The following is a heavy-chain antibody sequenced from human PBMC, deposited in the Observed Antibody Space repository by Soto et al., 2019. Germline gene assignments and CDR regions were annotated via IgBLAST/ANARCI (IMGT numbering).Heavy chain of an antibody. CDR1: GFTVSSNY. Sequence: GSLRLSCAASGFTVSSNYMSWVRQAPGKGLEWVSVIYSGGSTYYADSVKGRFTISRDNSKNTLYLQMNSLRAEDTAVYYCARAVIEGYYDSSPYYFDYWGQGTLVTVSS. J-gene: IGHJ4*02. CDR3: ARAVIEGYYDSSPYYFDY. D-gene: IGHD3-22*01. CDR2: IYSGGST. V-gene: IGHV3-53*01.